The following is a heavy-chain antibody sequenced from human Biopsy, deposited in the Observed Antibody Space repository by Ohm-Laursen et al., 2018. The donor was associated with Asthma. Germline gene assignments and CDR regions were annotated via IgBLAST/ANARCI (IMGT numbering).Heavy chain of an antibody. Sequence: GTLSLTCAVSPGSINDYYWNWIRQFPGKGLEWIGYVHSTGSTRFNPSLKSRLTISVDTSVDQVSLKLTSVTAADTAVYYCARATSTGSQSGPRYFDHWGQGTLVTVSS. CDR1: PGSINDYY. J-gene: IGHJ4*02. CDR2: VHSTGST. D-gene: IGHD2-2*01. CDR3: ARATSTGSQSGPRYFDH. V-gene: IGHV4-59*01.